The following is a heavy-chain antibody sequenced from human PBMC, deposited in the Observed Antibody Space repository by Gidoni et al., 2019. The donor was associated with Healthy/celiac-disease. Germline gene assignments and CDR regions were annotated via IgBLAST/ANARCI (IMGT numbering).Heavy chain of an antibody. D-gene: IGHD6-13*01. CDR3: ARSPQGHSSSWYGWSAFGGENYYYYGMDV. J-gene: IGHJ6*02. CDR1: GFTFSSYE. CDR2: ISSSGSTI. V-gene: IGHV3-48*03. Sequence: EVQLVESGGGLVQPGGSLRLSCAASGFTFSSYEMNWVRQAPGQGLEWVSYISSSGSTIYYADSVKGRFTISRDNAKNSLYLQMNSLRAEDTAVYYCARSPQGHSSSWYGWSAFGGENYYYYGMDVWGQGTTVTVSS.